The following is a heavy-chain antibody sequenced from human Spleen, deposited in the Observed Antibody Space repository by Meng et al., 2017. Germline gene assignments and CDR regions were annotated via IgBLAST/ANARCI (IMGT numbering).Heavy chain of an antibody. Sequence: QVQLQQSGPGLVKPSQTLSLTCAISGDSVSGNRAAWNWIRQSPSRGLEWLGRTYYRSEWYNDYAVSVQGRITINADTSMNQFSLQLNSVTPEDTAVYYCAHGWAFDYWGQGTLVTVSS. D-gene: IGHD6-19*01. CDR1: GDSVSGNRAA. CDR2: TYYRSEWYN. CDR3: AHGWAFDY. J-gene: IGHJ4*02. V-gene: IGHV6-1*01.